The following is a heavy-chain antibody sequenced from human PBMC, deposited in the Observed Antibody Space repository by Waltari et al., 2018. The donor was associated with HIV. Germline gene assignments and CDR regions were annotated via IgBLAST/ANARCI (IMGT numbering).Heavy chain of an antibody. Sequence: QVQLVQSGAEVKKPGSSVKVSCKASGGTFSSYGISWVRQAPGQGLEWMGGISPIFGTTNYAQRFLGRVTITADESTSTAYMELSSLRSEDTAVYYCARAHRATVTTHHQFDYWGQGTLVTVSS. D-gene: IGHD4-17*01. V-gene: IGHV1-69*01. CDR1: GGTFSSYG. J-gene: IGHJ4*02. CDR2: ISPIFGTT. CDR3: ARAHRATVTTHHQFDY.